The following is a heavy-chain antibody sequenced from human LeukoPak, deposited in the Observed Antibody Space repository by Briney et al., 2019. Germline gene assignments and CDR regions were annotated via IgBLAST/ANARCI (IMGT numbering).Heavy chain of an antibody. CDR1: GYTFTSYD. CDR2: MNPNSGNT. J-gene: IGHJ6*03. Sequence: ASVKVSCTASGYTFTSYDINWVRQAPGQGLEWMGWMNPNSGNTGYAQKFQGRVTMTRNTSISTAYMELSSLRSEDTAVYYCARGGGPAAIYYCYMDVWGKGTTVTVSS. CDR3: ARGGGPAAIYYCYMDV. V-gene: IGHV1-8*01. D-gene: IGHD2-2*01.